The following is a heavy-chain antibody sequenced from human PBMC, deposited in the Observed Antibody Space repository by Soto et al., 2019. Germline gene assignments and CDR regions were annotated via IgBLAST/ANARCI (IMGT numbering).Heavy chain of an antibody. Sequence: ASVKVSCKASGYTFTSYAMHWVRQAPGQRLEWMGWINAGNGNTKYSQKFQGRVTITRDTSASTAYMELSSLRSEDTAVYYCARVGYCSGGSCYSDVYYYGMDVWGQGTTVTVSS. CDR1: GYTFTSYA. CDR2: INAGNGNT. V-gene: IGHV1-3*01. CDR3: ARVGYCSGGSCYSDVYYYGMDV. D-gene: IGHD2-15*01. J-gene: IGHJ6*02.